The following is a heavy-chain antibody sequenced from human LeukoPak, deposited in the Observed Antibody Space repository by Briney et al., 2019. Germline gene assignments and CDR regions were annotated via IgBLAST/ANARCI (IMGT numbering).Heavy chain of an antibody. CDR1: GGSISSSSYY. V-gene: IGHV4-39*01. J-gene: IGHJ4*02. Sequence: SETLSLTCTVSGGSISSSSYYWGWIRQPPGKGLEWIGSIYYSGSTYYNPFLKSRVTISVDTSKNQFSLKLSSVTAADTAVYYCASFDSSGYSLYYFDYWGQGTLVTVSS. CDR2: IYYSGST. CDR3: ASFDSSGYSLYYFDY. D-gene: IGHD3-22*01.